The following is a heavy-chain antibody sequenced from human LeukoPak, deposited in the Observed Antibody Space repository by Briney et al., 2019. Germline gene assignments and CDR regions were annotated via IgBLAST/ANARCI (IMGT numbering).Heavy chain of an antibody. CDR2: IYYSGST. CDR1: GGSISSYY. V-gene: IGHV4-59*01. D-gene: IGHD3-10*01. Sequence: SETLSLTCTVSGGSISSYYWSWIRQPPGKGLEWIGYIYYSGSTNYNPSLKSRVTISVDTSKNQFSLKPSSVTAADTAVYYCARYGSGSYYKDYYYYYMDVWGKGTTVTVSS. J-gene: IGHJ6*03. CDR3: ARYGSGSYYKDYYYYYMDV.